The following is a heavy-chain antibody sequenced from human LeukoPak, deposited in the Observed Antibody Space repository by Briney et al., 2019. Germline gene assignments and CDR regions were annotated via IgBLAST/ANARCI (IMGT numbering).Heavy chain of an antibody. CDR3: AKGMTHTYYYYANDV. CDR1: GFTLRGYC. CDR2: VAYDESNI. Sequence: PGTSLRLFCVASGFTLRGYCMHWVRQAPGKGLEWVAVVAYDESNIDYVDSVKGRFTISRDNSKNTVYLQMNSLRGEDSAVYYCAKGMTHTYYYYANDVWGQGTTVTVS. V-gene: IGHV3-30*18. J-gene: IGHJ6*02.